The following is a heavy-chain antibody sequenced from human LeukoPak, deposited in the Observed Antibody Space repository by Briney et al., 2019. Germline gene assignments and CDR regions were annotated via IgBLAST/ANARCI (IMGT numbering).Heavy chain of an antibody. CDR2: IRYDGSNK. J-gene: IGHJ6*03. V-gene: IGHV3-30*02. Sequence: GGSLRLSCAASGSTFSTYGMHWVRQAPGKGLEWVAFIRYDGSNKYYADSVKGRFTISRDNSKNTLYLQLNSLRAEDTAVFYCAKTMVTANPDYYYYCMDVWGKGTTVTVSS. CDR3: AKTMVTANPDYYYYCMDV. CDR1: GSTFSTYG. D-gene: IGHD2-21*02.